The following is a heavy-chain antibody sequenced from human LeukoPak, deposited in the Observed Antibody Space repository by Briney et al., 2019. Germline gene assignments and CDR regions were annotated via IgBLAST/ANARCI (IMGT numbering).Heavy chain of an antibody. D-gene: IGHD4-23*01. Sequence: PSEILSLTCTVSGGSISSYYWSWIRQPPGKGLEWIGYIYYSGSTNYNPSFKSRVTISVDTSKNQFSLKLSSVTAADTAVYYCARDPNYGGMGDWGQGTLVTVSS. CDR3: ARDPNYGGMGD. J-gene: IGHJ4*02. CDR2: IYYSGST. CDR1: GGSISSYY. V-gene: IGHV4-59*01.